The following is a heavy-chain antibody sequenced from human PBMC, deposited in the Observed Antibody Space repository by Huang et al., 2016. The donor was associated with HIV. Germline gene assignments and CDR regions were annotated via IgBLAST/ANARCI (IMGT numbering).Heavy chain of an antibody. CDR2: ISDDGSNK. J-gene: IGHJ4*02. CDR1: GFTFSSYG. CDR3: AKDRDSSSLVDY. Sequence: QVQLVESGGGVVQPGRSLRLSCAASGFTFSSYGMHWVRQAPGKGLEWVAVISDDGSNKYYADSVKGRFSISRDNSKNTLYLQMNSLRAEDTAVYYCAKDRDSSSLVDYWGQGTLVTVSS. V-gene: IGHV3-30*18. D-gene: IGHD6-13*01.